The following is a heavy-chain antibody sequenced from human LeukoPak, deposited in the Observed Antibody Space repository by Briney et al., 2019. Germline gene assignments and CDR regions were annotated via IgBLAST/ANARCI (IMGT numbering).Heavy chain of an antibody. D-gene: IGHD6-13*01. Sequence: SETLSLTCTVSGGSVSSGSYYWSWIRQPPGKGLEWIGYIYYSGTTNYNPSLKSRVTISVDTSENQFSLKLSSVTVADTAVYFCARTRPKYSSSWYADYFDYWGQGTLVTVSS. V-gene: IGHV4-61*01. CDR3: ARTRPKYSSSWYADYFDY. CDR2: IYYSGTT. CDR1: GGSVSSGSYY. J-gene: IGHJ4*02.